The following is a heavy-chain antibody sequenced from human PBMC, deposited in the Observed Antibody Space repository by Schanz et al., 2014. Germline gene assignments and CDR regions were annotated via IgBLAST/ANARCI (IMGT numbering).Heavy chain of an antibody. J-gene: IGHJ6*02. V-gene: IGHV3-74*01. CDR2: LNFDETYT. Sequence: EVQLVESGGELIQPGGSLRLSCEASGFTFSRYWMHWVRQAPGKGLEWVSRLNFDETYTSYADSVKGRFTISRDSAKNSLYLQMNSLRAEDTAVYYCARQRSYFYAMDVWGQGTTVTVSS. CDR3: ARQRSYFYAMDV. CDR1: GFTFSRYW.